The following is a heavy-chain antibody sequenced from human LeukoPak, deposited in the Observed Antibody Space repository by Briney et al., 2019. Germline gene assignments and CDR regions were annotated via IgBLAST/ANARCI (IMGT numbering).Heavy chain of an antibody. V-gene: IGHV5-51*01. J-gene: IGHJ4*02. CDR2: IYPGDSDT. Sequence: GESLKISCKGSGYSFTSYWIGWVRQMPGKGLEWMGIIYPGDSDTRYSPSFQGQVTISADKSISTAYLQWSSLKASDTAMYYCARAAVSGSYLVDSPDYWGQGTLVTVSS. D-gene: IGHD1-26*01. CDR1: GYSFTSYW. CDR3: ARAAVSGSYLVDSPDY.